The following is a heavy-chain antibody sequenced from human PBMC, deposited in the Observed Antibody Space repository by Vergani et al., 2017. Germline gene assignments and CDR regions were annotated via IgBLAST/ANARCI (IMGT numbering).Heavy chain of an antibody. CDR1: GFTFSHYS. Sequence: EVQMVESGGGLVKPGGSLRLSCVASGFTFSHYSMNWVRQAPGKGLEWVSYISSSSSTIYYADSVKGRFTISRDNAKNSLYLQMNSLRAEYTAVYYCARDRRYCSSTSCYTGRDYWGQGTLVTVSS. D-gene: IGHD2-2*02. CDR3: ARDRRYCSSTSCYTGRDY. V-gene: IGHV3-48*01. CDR2: ISSSSSTI. J-gene: IGHJ4*02.